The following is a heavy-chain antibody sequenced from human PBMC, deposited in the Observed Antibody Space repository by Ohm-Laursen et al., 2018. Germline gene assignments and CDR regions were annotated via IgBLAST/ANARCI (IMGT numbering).Heavy chain of an antibody. CDR3: ASLEGTGTTSSDAFDI. V-gene: IGHV3-7*01. CDR1: GFTFSSYA. D-gene: IGHD1-1*01. Sequence: GSLRLSCAASGFTFSSYAMSWVRQAPGKGLEWVARIKVDGSEKYYVDSVKGRFTISRDDAKNSLYLQMNSLRAEDTAVYYCASLEGTGTTSSDAFDIWGQGTMVTVSS. J-gene: IGHJ3*02. CDR2: IKVDGSEK.